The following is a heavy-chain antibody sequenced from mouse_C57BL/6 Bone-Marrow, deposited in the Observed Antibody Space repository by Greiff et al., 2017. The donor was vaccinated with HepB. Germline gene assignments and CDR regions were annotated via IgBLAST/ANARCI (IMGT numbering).Heavy chain of an antibody. J-gene: IGHJ2*01. CDR3: ARSGGHFDY. V-gene: IGHV1-76*01. CDR2: IYPGSGNT. D-gene: IGHD3-2*02. Sequence: VQLQQSGAELVRPGASVKLSCKASGYTFTDYYINWVKQRPGQGLEWIARIYPGSGNTYYNEKFKGKATLTAEKSSSTAYMQLSSLTSEDSAVYFWARSGGHFDYWGQGTTLTVSS. CDR1: GYTFTDYY.